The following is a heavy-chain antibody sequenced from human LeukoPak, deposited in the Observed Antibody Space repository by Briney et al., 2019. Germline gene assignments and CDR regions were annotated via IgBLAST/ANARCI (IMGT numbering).Heavy chain of an antibody. V-gene: IGHV3-23*01. CDR1: GFTFDDYA. CDR3: AKGGGGLFDY. J-gene: IGHJ4*02. CDR2: ISGGGSST. Sequence: GGSLRLSCAASGFTFDDYAMHWVRQAPGRGLEWVSGISGGGSSTYYADSVKGRFMISRDNSKNTLYLQMNSLRAEDTAVYYCAKGGGGLFDYWGQGTLVTVSS. D-gene: IGHD3-16*01.